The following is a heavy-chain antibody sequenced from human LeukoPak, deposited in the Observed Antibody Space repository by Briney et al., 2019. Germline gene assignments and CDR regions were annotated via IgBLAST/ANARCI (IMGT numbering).Heavy chain of an antibody. J-gene: IGHJ5*02. V-gene: IGHV4-30-4*01. CDR3: ARPYYYDSRIDP. D-gene: IGHD3-22*01. Sequence: PSQTLTLTCTVSGGSISSGDYYWSWIRQPPGKGLEWIGYTYYSGSTYYNPSLKSRATISVDTSKNQFSLKLTSVTAADTAVYYCARPYYYDSRIDPWGQGTLVTVSS. CDR1: GGSISSGDYY. CDR2: TYYSGST.